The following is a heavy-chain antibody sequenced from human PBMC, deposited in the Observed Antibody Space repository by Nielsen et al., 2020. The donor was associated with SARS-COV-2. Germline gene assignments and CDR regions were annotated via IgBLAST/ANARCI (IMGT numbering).Heavy chain of an antibody. Sequence: SETLSLTCTVTGGSLSRYYWSWIRQPPGKGLEWIGYIHDSGSTYFSPSLKSRVTISLDTSKNQFSLELTSVTAADTAIYYCARDYFGDYLDAFDIWGQGTAVTVSS. V-gene: IGHV4-59*01. D-gene: IGHD4-17*01. CDR2: IHDSGST. CDR3: ARDYFGDYLDAFDI. J-gene: IGHJ3*02. CDR1: GGSLSRYY.